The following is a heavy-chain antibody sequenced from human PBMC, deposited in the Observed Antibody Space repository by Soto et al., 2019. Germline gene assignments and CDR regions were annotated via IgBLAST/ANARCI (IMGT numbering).Heavy chain of an antibody. CDR3: ARPNYDFWSGYYTAYYGMDV. CDR1: GYTFTSYD. CDR2: MNPNSGNT. Sequence: ASVKVSCKASGYTFTSYDINWVRQATGQGLEWMGWMNPNSGNTGYAQKFQGRVTMTRHTSISTAYIELSSLRSEDTAVYYCARPNYDFWSGYYTAYYGMDVWGQGTTVTVSS. V-gene: IGHV1-8*01. D-gene: IGHD3-3*01. J-gene: IGHJ6*02.